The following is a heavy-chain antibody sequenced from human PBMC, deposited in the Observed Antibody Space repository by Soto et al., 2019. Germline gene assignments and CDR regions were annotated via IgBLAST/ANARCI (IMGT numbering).Heavy chain of an antibody. V-gene: IGHV1-8*01. CDR1: RYPFTSYD. Sequence: ATVKVSCKASRYPFTSYDINWVRQATGQGLEWMGWMNPNTGNTAFAQKFQGRVTMTRNTLFLQMSSLRAEDTAVYYCVKDRRRGYGGFGHYGMDVWGLGPTVTVSS. D-gene: IGHD5-12*01. CDR3: VKDRRRGYGGFGHYGMDV. J-gene: IGHJ6*02. CDR2: MNPNTGNT.